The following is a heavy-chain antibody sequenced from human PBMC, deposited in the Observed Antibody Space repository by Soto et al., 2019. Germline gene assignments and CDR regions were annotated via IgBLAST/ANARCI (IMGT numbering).Heavy chain of an antibody. CDR3: WRHDKTALPPLDS. V-gene: IGHV1-69*06. CDR1: GAGDTFSNYG. CDR2: TIPAFGTA. J-gene: IGHJ4*02. D-gene: IGHD1-1*01. Sequence: QVHLVQSGAEVKSPGSAVKVSCKVSGAGDTFSNYGLNWMRQAPGQGLEWMGGTIPAFGTANYAQKFQGRVTITPDTSTTPAYMELSSLRSDDTAVYYCWRHDKTALPPLDSWGQGTLVSVSS.